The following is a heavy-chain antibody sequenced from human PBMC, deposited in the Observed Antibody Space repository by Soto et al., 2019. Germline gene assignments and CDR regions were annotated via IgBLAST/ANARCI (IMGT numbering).Heavy chain of an antibody. CDR1: GFTFSSYG. CDR2: IWYDGSNK. J-gene: IGHJ4*02. CDR3: ARDGLDYGGSDY. V-gene: IGHV3-33*01. Sequence: QVQLVESGGGVVQPGRSLRLSCAASGFTFSSYGMHWVRQAPGKGLEWVAVIWYDGSNKYYADSVKGRFTISRDNSTNTLYLQMNSLRDADTAVYYCARDGLDYGGSDYWGQGTLVTVSS. D-gene: IGHD4-17*01.